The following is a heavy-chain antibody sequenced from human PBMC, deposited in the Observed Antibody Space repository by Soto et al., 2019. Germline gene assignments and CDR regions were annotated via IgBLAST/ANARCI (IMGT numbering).Heavy chain of an antibody. CDR2: IYYSGST. CDR3: ARSFMVPVDFFDY. Sequence: PSETMSLTCPVSNCSINSTYWICIRQSPGKGLEWIGNIYYSGSTNYTPSRKSRVTMSVDTSKNQFTLKLSSVTAADTGVYFCARSFMVPVDFFDYWGQGTPVTVSS. V-gene: IGHV4-59*01. J-gene: IGHJ4*02. CDR1: NCSINSTY. D-gene: IGHD3-10*01.